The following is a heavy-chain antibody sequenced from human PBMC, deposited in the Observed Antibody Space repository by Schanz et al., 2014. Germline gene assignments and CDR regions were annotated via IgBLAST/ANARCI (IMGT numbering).Heavy chain of an antibody. CDR3: ARDSGSSSWYPSDY. Sequence: EVQVVESGGGLVQPGGSLRLSCAVSGFTVSANYMIWVRQPPGKGLEWVSGINWNGGSTGYADSVKGRFTISRDNAKNSLYLQMNSLRAEDTAVYYCARDSGSSSWYPSDYWGQGTLVTVSS. J-gene: IGHJ4*02. D-gene: IGHD6-13*01. V-gene: IGHV3-20*04. CDR2: INWNGGST. CDR1: GFTVSANY.